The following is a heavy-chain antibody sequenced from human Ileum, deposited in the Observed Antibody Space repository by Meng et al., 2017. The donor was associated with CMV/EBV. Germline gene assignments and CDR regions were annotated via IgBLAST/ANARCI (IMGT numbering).Heavy chain of an antibody. CDR1: GYTFTGYY. D-gene: IGHD3-22*01. V-gene: IGHV1-2*02. CDR3: ARVVYDSSGYSGDY. Sequence: ASVKVSCKASGYTFTGYYMHWVRQAPGQGLEWMGWINPNSGGTHYAQKFQGRVTMTRDTSISTAYMELSRLRSDDTAVYYCARVVYDSSGYSGDYWGQGTLVTVSS. J-gene: IGHJ4*02. CDR2: INPNSGGT.